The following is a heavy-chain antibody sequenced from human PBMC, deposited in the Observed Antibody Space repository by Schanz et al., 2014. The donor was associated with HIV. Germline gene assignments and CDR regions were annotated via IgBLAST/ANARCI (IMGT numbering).Heavy chain of an antibody. J-gene: IGHJ6*02. Sequence: QVQLVQSGAEVKKPGASVKVSCKASGYTFINYDIHWVRQASGLGLEWMGWMNPSTGNSGYAQMFQVRVTMTRDTSTSTAYMELRSLRSDDTAVYYCTRAYCGADCSRFYYYGTDVWGQGTTVTVSS. CDR1: GYTFINYD. V-gene: IGHV1-8*01. CDR3: TRAYCGADCSRFYYYGTDV. D-gene: IGHD2-21*02. CDR2: MNPSTGNS.